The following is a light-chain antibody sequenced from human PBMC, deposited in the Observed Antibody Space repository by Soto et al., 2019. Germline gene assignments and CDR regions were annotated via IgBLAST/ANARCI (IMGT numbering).Light chain of an antibody. CDR3: QQYGSSPIT. CDR2: GAS. Sequence: ESLLTQCPGTLSLSPGDRATLSCGGSQSISRNCLDWYQKKPGQAPRLRIYGASSRATGIPERFSGSGSGTDLTITISSLKYEDFGVYYCQQYGSSPITFGQGTRLEIK. CDR1: QSISRNC. J-gene: IGKJ5*01. V-gene: IGKV3-20*01.